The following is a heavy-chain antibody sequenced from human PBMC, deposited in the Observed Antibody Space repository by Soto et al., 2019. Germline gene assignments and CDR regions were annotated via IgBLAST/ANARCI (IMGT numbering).Heavy chain of an antibody. CDR3: ARVCPRNFSTVVIYYYGMDV. Sequence: QVQLVQSGAEVKKPGSSVKVSCKASGGTFSSYAISWVRQAPGQGLQWMGGIIPIFGTANYAQKFQGRVTITADESTSTAYMELSSLRSEDTAVYYCARVCPRNFSTVVIYYYGMDVWGQGTTVTVSS. CDR2: IIPIFGTA. V-gene: IGHV1-69*01. D-gene: IGHD4-4*01. CDR1: GGTFSSYA. J-gene: IGHJ6*02.